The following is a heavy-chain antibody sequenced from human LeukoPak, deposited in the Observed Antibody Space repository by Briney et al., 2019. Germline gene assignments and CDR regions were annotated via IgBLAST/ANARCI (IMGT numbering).Heavy chain of an antibody. CDR2: INHSGST. J-gene: IGHJ4*02. D-gene: IGHD3-10*01. CDR1: GGSFSGYY. V-gene: IGHV4-34*01. Sequence: SETLSLTCAVYGGSFSGYYWSWIRQPPGKGLEWIGEINHSGSTNYNPSLKSRVTISVDTSKNQFSLKLSSVTAADTAVYYCARLRGWFGELSFDYWGQGILVTVSS. CDR3: ARLRGWFGELSFDY.